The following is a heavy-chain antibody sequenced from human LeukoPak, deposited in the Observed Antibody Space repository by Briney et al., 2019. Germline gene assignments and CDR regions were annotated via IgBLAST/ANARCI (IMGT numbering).Heavy chain of an antibody. CDR1: GYTFTSYG. D-gene: IGHD1-26*01. J-gene: IGHJ1*01. V-gene: IGHV1-18*01. Sequence: ASVKVSCKASGYTFTSYGISWVRQAPGQGLERMGWISAYNGNTNYAQKLQGRVTMTTDTSTSTAYMELGSLRSDDTAVYYCARDWRELLPRGEYFQHWGQGTLVTVSS. CDR2: ISAYNGNT. CDR3: ARDWRELLPRGEYFQH.